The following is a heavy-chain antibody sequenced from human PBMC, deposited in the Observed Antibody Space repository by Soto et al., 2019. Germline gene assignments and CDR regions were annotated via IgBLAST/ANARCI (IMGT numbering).Heavy chain of an antibody. V-gene: IGHV4-34*01. CDR3: ARSASSSTWGIDP. CDR2: INHSGST. D-gene: IGHD6-13*01. J-gene: IGHJ5*02. CDR1: GGSFSVYY. Sequence: SETLSLTCAVYGGSFSVYYWTWIRQPPGKGLEWIGEINHSGSTNYNPSLKSRVTISIDTSKNQFSLRLNSVTAADTAVYYCARSASSSTWGIDPWGQGTLVTVSA.